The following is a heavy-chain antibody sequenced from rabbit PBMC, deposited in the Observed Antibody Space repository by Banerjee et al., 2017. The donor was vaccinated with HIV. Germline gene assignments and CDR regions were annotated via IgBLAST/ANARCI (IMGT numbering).Heavy chain of an antibody. CDR3: AKSYGGSDYYYFKL. D-gene: IGHD8-1*01. CDR2: IGAGSGST. Sequence: QSLEESGGDLVKPGASLTLTCKASGFTISSGYYMCWVRQAPGKGLEWIACIGAGSGSTYYASWAKGRFTISKTSSTTVTLQMTSLTAADTATYFCAKSYGGSDYYYFKLWGPGTLVTVS. J-gene: IGHJ4*01. V-gene: IGHV1S40*01. CDR1: GFTISSGYY.